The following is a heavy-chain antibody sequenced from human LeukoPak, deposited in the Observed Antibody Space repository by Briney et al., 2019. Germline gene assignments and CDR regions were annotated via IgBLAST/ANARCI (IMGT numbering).Heavy chain of an antibody. CDR1: GYTFSTFA. V-gene: IGHV3-53*01. D-gene: IGHD5-18*01. Sequence: GGSLRLSCAASGYTFSTFAMIWVRQPPGKGLEWVSVIYSGGTTYYADSVKGRFTISRDNSKNTLYLQMKSLRAEDTAMYYCARTNIAMVSYHFDHWGQGTLITVSS. J-gene: IGHJ4*02. CDR3: ARTNIAMVSYHFDH. CDR2: IYSGGTT.